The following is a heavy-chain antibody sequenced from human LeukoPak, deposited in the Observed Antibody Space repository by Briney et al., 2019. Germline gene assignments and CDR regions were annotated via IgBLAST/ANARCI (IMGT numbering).Heavy chain of an antibody. CDR1: GFTFSSYS. CDR3: ARDDFNDVGYFDY. Sequence: GGSLRLSCAASGFTFSSYSMNWVRQAPGKGVEGVSYISSSATYIHHADSVKGRFTIYRDNDKNSVYLQMNSLRAEDTAVYYCARDDFNDVGYFDYWGQGTQVTVSS. J-gene: IGHJ4*02. CDR2: ISSSATYI. D-gene: IGHD1-1*01. V-gene: IGHV3-21*01.